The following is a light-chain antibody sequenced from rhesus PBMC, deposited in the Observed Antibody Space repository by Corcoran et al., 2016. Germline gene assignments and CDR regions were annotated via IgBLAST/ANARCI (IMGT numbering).Light chain of an antibody. CDR1: QGMAGG. J-gene: IGKJ4*01. CDR2: RAS. CDR3: QQYTRRPLT. Sequence: DIQMTQSPSSLSASVGDTVTITCRASQGMAGGLAWDQQKPGKAPRPLIYRASSLQRGGPSRFSGSGSGTDFTLTISSLQSEVFATYYCQQYTRRPLTFGGGTKVEIK. V-gene: IGKV1-22*01.